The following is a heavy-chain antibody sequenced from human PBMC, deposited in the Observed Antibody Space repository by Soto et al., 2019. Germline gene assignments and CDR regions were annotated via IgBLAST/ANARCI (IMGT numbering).Heavy chain of an antibody. CDR1: GGSFSGYY. V-gene: IGHV4-34*01. CDR3: ARGPRRRDGYNPWYFDY. CDR2: INHSGST. D-gene: IGHD5-12*01. Sequence: SETLSLTCAVYGGSFSGYYWSWIRQPPGKGLEWIGEINHSGSTNYNPSLKSRVTISVDTSKNQFSLKLSSVTAADTAVYYCARGPRRRDGYNPWYFDYWGQGTLVTVSS. J-gene: IGHJ4*02.